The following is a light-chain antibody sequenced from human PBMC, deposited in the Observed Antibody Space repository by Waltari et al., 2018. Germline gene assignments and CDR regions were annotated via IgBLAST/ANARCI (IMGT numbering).Light chain of an antibody. J-gene: IGLJ7*01. V-gene: IGLV1-51*02. CDR2: KNS. CDR1: SSNIGNNY. CDR3: GTWDSSLSGAV. Sequence: QSVLTQPPSVSAAPGQRVTISCSGGSSNIGNNYVSWYRQFPGTAPKLLIYKNSGRPSGIPGRFSGSKSGTSATLDITGRQAGDEADYCCGTWDSSLSGAVFGGGTHLTVL.